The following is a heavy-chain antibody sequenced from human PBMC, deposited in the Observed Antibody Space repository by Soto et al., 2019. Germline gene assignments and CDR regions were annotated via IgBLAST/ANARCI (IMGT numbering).Heavy chain of an antibody. CDR1: GAPFSNYP. CDR2: IIPIFGTT. CDR3: AKDGGADGYFGNWLDP. J-gene: IGHJ5*02. V-gene: IGHV1-69*15. D-gene: IGHD5-12*01. Sequence: QVHLVQSGAEVKKPGSSVKVSGKPSGAPFSNYPIPWVRQPPGQALEWVGRIIPIFGTTNVAQKFQGRVTITADESTTTAYMELSGLRSDDTAVYYCAKDGGADGYFGNWLDPWGQGTLVTVSS.